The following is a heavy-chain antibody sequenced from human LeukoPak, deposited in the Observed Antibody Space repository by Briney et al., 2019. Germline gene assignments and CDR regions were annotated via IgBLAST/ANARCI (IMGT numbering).Heavy chain of an antibody. V-gene: IGHV1-2*02. J-gene: IGHJ4*02. D-gene: IGHD4-11*01. Sequence: ASVKVSCKASGYTFTGYYMHWVRQAPGQGLEWMGWINPNSGGTNYAQKFQGRVTMTRDTSISTAYMELSSLRSDDTAVYYCARALVTYYSNYDWGQGTLVTVSS. CDR1: GYTFTGYY. CDR2: INPNSGGT. CDR3: ARALVTYYSNYD.